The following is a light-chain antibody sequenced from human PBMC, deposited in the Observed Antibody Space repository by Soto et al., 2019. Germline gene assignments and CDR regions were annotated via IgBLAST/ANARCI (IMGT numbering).Light chain of an antibody. J-gene: IGLJ1*01. CDR3: AAWDDSLNAFYV. CDR1: SSNIGSNT. Sequence: QSVLTQPPSASGTTGQRVTISCSGSSSNIGSNTVNWYQQLPGTAPKLLIYSNNQRPSGVPDRFSGSKSGTSASLAISGLQSEDEADYYCAAWDDSLNAFYVFGTGTRSPS. V-gene: IGLV1-44*01. CDR2: SNN.